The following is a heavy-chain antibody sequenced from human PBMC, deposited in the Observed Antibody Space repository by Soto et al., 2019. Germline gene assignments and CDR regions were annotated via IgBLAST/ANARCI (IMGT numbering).Heavy chain of an antibody. CDR2: INAGNGNT. CDR1: GYTFTSYA. CDR3: AREESLDYGYCMDV. V-gene: IGHV1-3*01. Sequence: QVQHVQSGAEVKKPGASVKVSCKASGYTFTSYAMHWVRQAPGQRLEWMGWINAGNGNTKYSQKFQGRVTITRDTSASTAYMELSSLRSEDTAVYYCAREESLDYGYCMDVWGQGTTVTVSS. D-gene: IGHD3-3*01. J-gene: IGHJ6*02.